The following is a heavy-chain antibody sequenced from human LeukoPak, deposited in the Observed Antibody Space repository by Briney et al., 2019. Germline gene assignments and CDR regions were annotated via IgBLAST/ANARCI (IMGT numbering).Heavy chain of an antibody. J-gene: IGHJ5*02. V-gene: IGHV3-30*02. D-gene: IGHD1-1*01. CDR2: IRYDGSNK. CDR1: GFTFSSYG. CDR3: AKDNPPNYNWFDP. Sequence: GGSLRLSCAASGFTFSSYGMHWVRQAPGKGLEWVAFIRYDGSNKYYADSVKGRFTISRDNSKNTLYLQMNSLRAEDTAVYYCAKDNPPNYNWFDPWGQGTLVTVSS.